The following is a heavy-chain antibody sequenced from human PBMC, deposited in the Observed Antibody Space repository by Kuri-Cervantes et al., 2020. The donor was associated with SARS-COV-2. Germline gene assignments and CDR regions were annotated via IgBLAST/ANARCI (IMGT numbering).Heavy chain of an antibody. CDR2: IRSKAYGGTT. CDR1: GFSFSSYG. CDR3: TNNDFWSGYYIDY. D-gene: IGHD3-3*01. Sequence: GESLKISCAASGFSFSSYGMSWVRQAPGKGLEWVGFIRSKAYGGTTEYAASVKGRFTISRDDSKSIAYLQMNSLKTEDTAVYYCTNNDFWSGYYIDYWGQGTLVTVSS. J-gene: IGHJ4*02. V-gene: IGHV3-49*04.